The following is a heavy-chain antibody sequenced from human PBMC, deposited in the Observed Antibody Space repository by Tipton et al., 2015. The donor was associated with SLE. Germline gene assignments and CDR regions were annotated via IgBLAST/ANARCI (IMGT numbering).Heavy chain of an antibody. Sequence: TLSLTCTVSGTSITNDRYRWVWIRQAPGKGLEWIGSINFERTTYYSPSLKSRVTVSLGPSTNQFSLRLASVTAADTAVYFCARQTTEAGVVGYFFDDWGQGTLVTVPS. J-gene: IGHJ4*02. V-gene: IGHV4-39*07. CDR2: INFERTT. CDR1: GTSITNDRYR. D-gene: IGHD6-19*01. CDR3: ARQTTEAGVVGYFFDD.